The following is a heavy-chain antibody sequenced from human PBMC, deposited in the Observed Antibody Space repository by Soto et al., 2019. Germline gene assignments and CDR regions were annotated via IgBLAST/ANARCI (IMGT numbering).Heavy chain of an antibody. CDR2: IIPILGIA. J-gene: IGHJ4*02. CDR3: ARDDSSGCSSY. V-gene: IGHV1-69*08. CDR1: GGTFSSYT. Sequence: QVQLVQSGAEVKKPGSSVKVSCKASGGTFSSYTISWVRQAPGQGLEWMGRIIPILGIANYAQKFQGRVTITADKSTSTAYMELSSLRSEDTAVYYCARDDSSGCSSYWGQGTLVTVSS. D-gene: IGHD6-19*01.